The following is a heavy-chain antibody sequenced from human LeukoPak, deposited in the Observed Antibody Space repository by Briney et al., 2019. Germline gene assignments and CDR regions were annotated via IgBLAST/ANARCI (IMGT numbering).Heavy chain of an antibody. J-gene: IGHJ4*02. CDR2: ISWNSGSI. V-gene: IGHV3-9*01. CDR3: ATRPRDYGGNSYFDY. CDR1: GFTFDDYA. Sequence: PGRSLRLSCAASGFTFDDYAMHWVRQAPGKGLEWVSGISWNSGSIGYADSVKGRFTISRDNAKNSLYLQMNSLRAEDTAVYYCATRPRDYGGNSYFDYWGQGTLVTVSS. D-gene: IGHD4-23*01.